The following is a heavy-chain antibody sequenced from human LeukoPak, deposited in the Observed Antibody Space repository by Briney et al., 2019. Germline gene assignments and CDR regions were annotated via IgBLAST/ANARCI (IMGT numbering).Heavy chain of an antibody. J-gene: IGHJ5*02. Sequence: PSETLSLTCTVSGGSISSGVYHWSWIRQPPGKGLEWIGEGNESGGTKFNPSLKSRATISADTSKNQFSLKLSSVTAADTAVYYCAKNGQSGFSFDPWGQGTLVTVSS. CDR2: GNESGGT. V-gene: IGHV4-61*08. CDR3: AKNGQSGFSFDP. D-gene: IGHD2-8*01. CDR1: GGSISSGVYH.